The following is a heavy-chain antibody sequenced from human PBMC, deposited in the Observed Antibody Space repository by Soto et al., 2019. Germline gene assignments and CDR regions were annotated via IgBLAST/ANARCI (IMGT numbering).Heavy chain of an antibody. Sequence: GGSLRLSCAASGFTFSSYAMHWVRQAPGKGLEWVAVISYDGSIKYYADSVKGRFTISRDNSKNTLYLQMNSLRAEDTAVYYCARPLWRNDYNWGYFDLWGRGTLVTVS. CDR2: ISYDGSIK. J-gene: IGHJ2*01. V-gene: IGHV3-30-3*01. CDR1: GFTFSSYA. CDR3: ARPLWRNDYNWGYFDL. D-gene: IGHD4-4*01.